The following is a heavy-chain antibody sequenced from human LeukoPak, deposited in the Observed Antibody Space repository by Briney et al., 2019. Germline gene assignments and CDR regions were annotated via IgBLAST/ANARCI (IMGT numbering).Heavy chain of an antibody. Sequence: GGSLRLSCAASGFTFDDYAMHWVRQAPGKGLEWVSGPTWNSGSIGYADSVRGRFTISRDNAKNSLYLQMNSLRAEDTALYYCAAGVDYSSGWYWGQGTLVTVSS. CDR3: AAGVDYSSGWY. CDR1: GFTFDDYA. D-gene: IGHD4-11*01. J-gene: IGHJ4*02. CDR2: PTWNSGSI. V-gene: IGHV3-9*01.